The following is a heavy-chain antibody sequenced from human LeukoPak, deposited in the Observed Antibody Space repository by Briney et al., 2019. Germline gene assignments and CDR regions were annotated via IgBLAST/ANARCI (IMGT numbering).Heavy chain of an antibody. CDR1: GYTFTSYG. CDR2: ISAYNGNT. D-gene: IGHD2-15*01. CDR3: ARGGYCSGGSCYDNWFDP. V-gene: IGHV1-18*01. Sequence: ASVKVSCKASGYTFTSYGISWVRQAPGQGLEWIGWISAYNGNTNYAQKLQGRVTMTTDTSTSTAYMELRSLRSDDTAVYYCARGGYCSGGSCYDNWFDPWGQGTLVTVSS. J-gene: IGHJ5*02.